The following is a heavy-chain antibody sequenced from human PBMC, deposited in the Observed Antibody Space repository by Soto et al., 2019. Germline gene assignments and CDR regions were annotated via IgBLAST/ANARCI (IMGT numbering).Heavy chain of an antibody. D-gene: IGHD3-10*01. V-gene: IGHV2-70*01. CDR1: GFSLSTSGMC. Sequence: SGPTLVNPTQTLTLTCTFSGFSLSTSGMCVSWIRQPPGKALEWLALIDWDDDKYYSTSLKTRLTISKDASKNQVVLTMTNMDPVDTATYYCARIEHGSGPDNHGFDYWGQGTLVTLSS. CDR3: ARIEHGSGPDNHGFDY. CDR2: IDWDDDK. J-gene: IGHJ4*02.